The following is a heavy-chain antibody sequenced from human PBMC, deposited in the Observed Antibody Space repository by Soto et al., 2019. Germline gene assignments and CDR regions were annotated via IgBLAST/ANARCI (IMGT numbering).Heavy chain of an antibody. CDR1: GFTFSDHY. D-gene: IGHD6-13*01. V-gene: IGHV3-72*01. J-gene: IGHJ6*02. CDR3: ARVSPVSSSWYGDYYYGMDV. CDR2: TRNKANSYTT. Sequence: GSLRLSCAASGFTFSDHYMDWVRQAPGKGLEWVGRTRNKANSYTTEYAASVKGRFTISRDDSKNSLYLQMNSLKTEDTAVYYCARVSPVSSSWYGDYYYGMDVWGQGTTVTVSS.